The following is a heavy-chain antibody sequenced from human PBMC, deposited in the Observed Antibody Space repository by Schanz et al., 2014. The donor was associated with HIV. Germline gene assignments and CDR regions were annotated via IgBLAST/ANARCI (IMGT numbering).Heavy chain of an antibody. CDR1: GFTYRNYG. J-gene: IGHJ6*02. V-gene: IGHV3-33*06. CDR3: AKDGNLYDSRYRGKGNYYHYYGMDV. D-gene: IGHD3-22*01. CDR2: IWVDGTSK. Sequence: QEQLVESGGGVVQPGRSLRLSCAASGFTYRNYGMHWVRQAPGKGLEWVAVIWVDGTSKFYADSVKGRFIISRDNSKNTLYLQVKRLRTEDTAVYFCAKDGNLYDSRYRGKGNYYHYYGMDVWGQGTAVTVSS.